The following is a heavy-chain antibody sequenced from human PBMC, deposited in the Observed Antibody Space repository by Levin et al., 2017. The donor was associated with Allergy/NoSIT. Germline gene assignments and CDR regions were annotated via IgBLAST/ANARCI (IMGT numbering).Heavy chain of an antibody. V-gene: IGHV3-30-3*01. J-gene: IGHJ6*03. Sequence: QPGGSLRLSCAASGFTFSSYAMHWVRQAPGKGLEWVAVISYDGSNKYYADSVKGRFTISRDNSKNTLYLQMNSLRAEDTAVYYCARSSAAEYYYYYYMDVWGKGTTVTVSS. D-gene: IGHD6-13*01. CDR1: GFTFSSYA. CDR3: ARSSAAEYYYYYYMDV. CDR2: ISYDGSNK.